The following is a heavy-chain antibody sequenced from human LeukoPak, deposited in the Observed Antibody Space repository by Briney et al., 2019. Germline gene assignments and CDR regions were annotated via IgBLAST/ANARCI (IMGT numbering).Heavy chain of an antibody. CDR2: IKSKTDGGTT. D-gene: IGHD3-3*01. V-gene: IGHV3-15*01. Sequence: GGSLRLSCAASGFTFSNAWMSWVRQARGKGVEWVGRIKSKTDGGTTDYDAPVKGRFTISRDDSKNTLYLQMNSLKTEDTAVYYCTTDLSGDYYYYMDVWRKGTTVTVSS. CDR1: GFTFSNAW. J-gene: IGHJ6*03. CDR3: TTDLSGDYYYYMDV.